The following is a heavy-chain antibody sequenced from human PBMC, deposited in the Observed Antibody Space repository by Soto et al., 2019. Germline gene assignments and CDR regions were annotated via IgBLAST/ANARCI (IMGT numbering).Heavy chain of an antibody. V-gene: IGHV4-34*01. CDR2: INHSGST. J-gene: IGHJ6*02. CDR3: ASDHLHSSSSSYYYYGMDV. Sequence: SETLSLTCAVYGGSFSGYYWSWIRQPPGKGLEWIGEINHSGSTNYNPSLKSRVTISVDTSKNQFSLKLSSVTAADTAVYYCASDHLHSSSSSYYYYGMDVWGQGTTVTVSS. D-gene: IGHD6-6*01. CDR1: GGSFSGYY.